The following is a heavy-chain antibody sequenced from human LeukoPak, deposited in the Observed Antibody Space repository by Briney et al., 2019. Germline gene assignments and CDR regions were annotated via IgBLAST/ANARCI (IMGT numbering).Heavy chain of an antibody. D-gene: IGHD3-10*01. CDR3: ARDTGSYFQNWFDP. J-gene: IGHJ5*02. Sequence: PGGSLRLSCAASGFTFSSYWMSWVRQAPGKGLEWVANIKQDGSEKYYVDSVKGRFTISRDNAKNSLYLQMNSLRAEDTAVYYCARDTGSYFQNWFDPWGQGTLVTVSS. CDR2: IKQDGSEK. V-gene: IGHV3-7*01. CDR1: GFTFSSYW.